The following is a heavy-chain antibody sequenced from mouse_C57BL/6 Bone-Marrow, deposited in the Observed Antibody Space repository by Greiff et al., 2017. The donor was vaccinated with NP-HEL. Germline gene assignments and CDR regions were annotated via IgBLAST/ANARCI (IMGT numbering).Heavy chain of an antibody. CDR3: ARYPPLYDYDVHWYFDV. CDR1: GYTFTSYW. V-gene: IGHV1-7*01. D-gene: IGHD2-4*01. Sequence: VMLVESGAELAKPGASVKLSCKASGYTFTSYWMHWVKQRPGQGLEWIGYINPSSGYTKYNQKFKDKATLTADKSSSTAYMQLSSLTYEDSAVYYCARYPPLYDYDVHWYFDVWGTGTTVTVSS. J-gene: IGHJ1*03. CDR2: INPSSGYT.